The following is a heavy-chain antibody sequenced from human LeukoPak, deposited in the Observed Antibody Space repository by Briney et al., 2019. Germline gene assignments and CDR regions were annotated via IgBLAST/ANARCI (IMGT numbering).Heavy chain of an antibody. Sequence: PGGSLRLSCTASGFTFSNYCMHWVRQTPGKGLIWVSRICPGGTITNYADSVKGRFTISRDDAKNMMFLQMNSLRADDMAVYYCVRDFRSADYWGQGILVTVSS. J-gene: IGHJ4*02. CDR2: ICPGGTIT. V-gene: IGHV3-74*01. CDR1: GFTFSNYC. CDR3: VRDFRSADY.